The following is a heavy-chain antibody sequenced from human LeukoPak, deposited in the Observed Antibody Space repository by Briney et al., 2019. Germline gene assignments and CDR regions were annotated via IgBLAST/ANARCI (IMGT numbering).Heavy chain of an antibody. CDR2: ISAYNGNT. V-gene: IGHV1-18*01. D-gene: IGHD3-22*01. CDR1: GYTFTSYG. Sequence: ASVKVSCKASGYTFTSYGISWVRQAPGQGLEWMGWISAYNGNTNYAQKLQGRVTMTTDTSTSTAYMELSSLRSEDTAVYYCAREGRGYDSSGYSSWGQGTLVTVSS. J-gene: IGHJ4*02. CDR3: AREGRGYDSSGYSS.